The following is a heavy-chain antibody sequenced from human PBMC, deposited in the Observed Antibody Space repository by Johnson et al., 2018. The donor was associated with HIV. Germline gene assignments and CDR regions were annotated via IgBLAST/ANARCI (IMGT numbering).Heavy chain of an antibody. Sequence: VQLLESGGGLVQSGGSLRLSCAASGFTFSSYVMSWVRQAPGKGLEWVSSITGSGGSTYYADSVKGRFTISRDNSKNTLYLQMNSLSTEDTAVYYCARDLTYYNCWSGYWGDAFDIWGQGTMVTVSS. CDR3: ARDLTYYNCWSGYWGDAFDI. V-gene: IGHV3-23*01. CDR2: ITGSGGST. J-gene: IGHJ3*02. CDR1: GFTFSSYV. D-gene: IGHD3-3*01.